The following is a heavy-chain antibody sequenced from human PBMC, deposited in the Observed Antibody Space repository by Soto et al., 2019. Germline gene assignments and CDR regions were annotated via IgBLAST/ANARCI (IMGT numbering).Heavy chain of an antibody. CDR3: ARSAYSSGWYAQHGMDV. J-gene: IGHJ6*02. CDR2: IYYSGST. D-gene: IGHD6-19*01. CDR1: GGSISSYY. V-gene: IGHV4-59*01. Sequence: KPSETLSLTCTVSGGSISSYYWSWIRQPPGKGLEWIGYIYYSGSTNYNPSLKSRVTISVDTSKNQFSLKLSSVTAADTAAYYCARSAYSSGWYAQHGMDVWGQGTTVTASS.